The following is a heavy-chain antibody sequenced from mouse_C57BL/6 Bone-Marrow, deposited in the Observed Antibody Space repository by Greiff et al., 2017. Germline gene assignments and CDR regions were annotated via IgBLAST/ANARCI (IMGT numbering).Heavy chain of an antibody. V-gene: IGHV1-80*01. CDR1: GYAFSTYW. CDR2: IYPGDGDT. CDR3: ARDWYCFDY. Sequence: QVQLQQSGAELVKPGASVKISCKVSGYAFSTYWMNWVKQRPGKGLEWIGQIYPGDGDTNYNGKFKGKATLTADKSSSTSYMQLGSLASEDFACYFCARDWYCFDYWGQGTMLTVSS. D-gene: IGHD4-1*01. J-gene: IGHJ2*01.